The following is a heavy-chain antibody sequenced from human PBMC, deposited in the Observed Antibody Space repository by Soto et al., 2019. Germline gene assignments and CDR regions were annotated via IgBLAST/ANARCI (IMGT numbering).Heavy chain of an antibody. CDR2: ISSNGGST. D-gene: IGHD3-9*01. CDR1: GFNFGSYA. V-gene: IGHV3-64D*06. CDR3: VKDTGPYYDSLPGYYSHLDY. Sequence: GGPLRLSCSASGFNFGSYAMHWFRKDPGKGLEYVSSISSNGGSTYYADSVKGRFTISRDNSKNTLYLQMSSLRAEDTAVYYCVKDTGPYYDSLPGYYSHLDYWGQGTLVTVSS. J-gene: IGHJ4*02.